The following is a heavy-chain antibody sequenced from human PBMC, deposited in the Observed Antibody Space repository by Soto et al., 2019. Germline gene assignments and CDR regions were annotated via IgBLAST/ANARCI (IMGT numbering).Heavy chain of an antibody. V-gene: IGHV3-30-3*01. Sequence: QVQLVESGGGVVQPGRSLRLSCAASGFTFSSYAMHWVRQAPGKGLEWVAVISYDGSNKYYADSVKGRFTISRDNSKNTLYLQMNRLRAEDTAVYYCARDRLLWFGELVPPNDAFDIWGQGTMVTVSS. D-gene: IGHD3-10*01. CDR2: ISYDGSNK. CDR3: ARDRLLWFGELVPPNDAFDI. J-gene: IGHJ3*02. CDR1: GFTFSSYA.